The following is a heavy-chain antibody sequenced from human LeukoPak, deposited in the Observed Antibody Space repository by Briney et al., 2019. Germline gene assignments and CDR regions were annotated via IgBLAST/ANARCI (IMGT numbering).Heavy chain of an antibody. V-gene: IGHV3-21*01. CDR1: GFTFSSYS. J-gene: IGHJ6*02. Sequence: GGSLRLSCAASGFTFSSYSMNWGRQPPGEGLGWVSSISSSSYIYHPDSVQGRFTHPSDNAKHSVYLPMNSLRVHDTAVYYCARASDYGDHFPDMDLWGQGTTVTVSS. CDR2: ISSSSYI. D-gene: IGHD4-17*01. CDR3: ARASDYGDHFPDMDL.